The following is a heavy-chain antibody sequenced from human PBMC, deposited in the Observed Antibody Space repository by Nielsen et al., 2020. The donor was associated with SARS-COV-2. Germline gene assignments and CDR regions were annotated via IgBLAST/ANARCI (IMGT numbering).Heavy chain of an antibody. CDR2: MNPNSGNT. Sequence: WVRQAPGQGLEWMGWMNPNSGNTGYAQKFQGRVTMTRNTSISTAYMELSSLRSEDTAVYYCARGTGDTSLDYYYYYDMDVWGQGTTVTVS. CDR3: ARGTGDTSLDYYYYYDMDV. J-gene: IGHJ6*02. V-gene: IGHV1-8*01. D-gene: IGHD2-2*01.